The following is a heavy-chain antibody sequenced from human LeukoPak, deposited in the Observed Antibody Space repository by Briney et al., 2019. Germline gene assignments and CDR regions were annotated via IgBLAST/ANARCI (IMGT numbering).Heavy chain of an antibody. D-gene: IGHD3-22*01. CDR2: ISSSSSTI. CDR3: ARDPYYYDSSGYYPPWIDY. Sequence: GGSLRLSCAASGFTFSSYSMNWVRQAPGKGLEWVSYISSSSSTIYYADSVKGRFTISRDNAKNSLYLQMNSLRAEDTAVYYCARDPYYYDSSGYYPPWIDYWGQGTLVTVSS. CDR1: GFTFSSYS. J-gene: IGHJ4*02. V-gene: IGHV3-48*01.